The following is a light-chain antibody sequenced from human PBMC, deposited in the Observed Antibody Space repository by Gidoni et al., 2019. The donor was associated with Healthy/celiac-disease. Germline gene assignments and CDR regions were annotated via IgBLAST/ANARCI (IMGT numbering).Light chain of an antibody. CDR1: QSVLYSSNNKNY. V-gene: IGKV4-1*01. CDR2: WAS. CDR3: QQYYSTSST. Sequence: DIVMTQSPASLAVSLGERATINCKSSQSVLYSSNNKNYLAWYQQKPGQPPKLLIYWASTRESGVPDRFSGSGSGADFTLTISSLQAEDVAVYYCQQYYSTSSTFGQGTKLEIK. J-gene: IGKJ2*01.